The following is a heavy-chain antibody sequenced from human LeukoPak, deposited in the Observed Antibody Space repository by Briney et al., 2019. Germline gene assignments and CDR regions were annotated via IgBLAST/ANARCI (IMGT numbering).Heavy chain of an antibody. Sequence: ASVKVSCKASGGTFSSYAISWVRQAPGQGLEWMGGIIPIFGTANYAQKFQGRVTITADEFTSTAYMELSSLRSEDTAVYYCARDFDRDSSGYYPNWGQGTLVTVSS. V-gene: IGHV1-69*13. CDR3: ARDFDRDSSGYYPN. J-gene: IGHJ4*02. CDR1: GGTFSSYA. D-gene: IGHD3-22*01. CDR2: IIPIFGTA.